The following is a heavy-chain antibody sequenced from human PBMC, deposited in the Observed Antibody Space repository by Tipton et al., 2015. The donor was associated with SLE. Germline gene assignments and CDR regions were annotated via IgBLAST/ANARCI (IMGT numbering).Heavy chain of an antibody. V-gene: IGHV3-15*01. CDR3: AKVSPEAGFDP. CDR1: GFTFSNAW. Sequence: SLRLSCAASGFTFSNAWMSWVRQAPGKGLEWVGRIKSKTDGGTTDYAAPVKGRFTISRDDSKNTLYLQMNSLRAEDTAVYYCAKVSPEAGFDPWGQGTLVTVSS. J-gene: IGHJ5*02. CDR2: IKSKTDGGTT.